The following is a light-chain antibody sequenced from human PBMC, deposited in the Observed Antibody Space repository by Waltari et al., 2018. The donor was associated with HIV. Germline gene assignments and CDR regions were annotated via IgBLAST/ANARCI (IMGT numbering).Light chain of an antibody. J-gene: IGLJ1*01. CDR1: VLPNEY. Sequence: YELTQPPSVSVSQGQTARITCSGDVLPNEYTYWYQQKPGQAPVLVIPTDFERPSGVPGRFSGSSSGTTVTLTISGVQAEDEADYYCQSTDSSGAFVFGTGTRVTVL. CDR2: TDF. CDR3: QSTDSSGAFV. V-gene: IGLV3-25*03.